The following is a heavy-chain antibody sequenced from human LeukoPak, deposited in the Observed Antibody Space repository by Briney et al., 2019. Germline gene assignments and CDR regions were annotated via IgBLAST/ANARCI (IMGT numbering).Heavy chain of an antibody. J-gene: IGHJ4*02. V-gene: IGHV3-30*18. CDR1: GFTLSRNG. CDR3: AKEYCSGDCSSDYFDY. CDR2: ISYDGSKK. Sequence: GRSLRLSCAASGFTLSRNGMHWVRQSPGKGLEWVAVISYDGSKKYYADSVKGRFTISRDNSKNTLYVQMNSLRAEDTAVYYCAKEYCSGDCSSDYFDYWGQGTLVTVSS. D-gene: IGHD2-21*02.